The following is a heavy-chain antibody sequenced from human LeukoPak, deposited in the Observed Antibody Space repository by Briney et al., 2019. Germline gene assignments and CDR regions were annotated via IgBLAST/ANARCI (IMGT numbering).Heavy chain of an antibody. J-gene: IGHJ4*02. D-gene: IGHD3-10*01. V-gene: IGHV4-59*01. CDR1: GGSISSYY. CDR2: IYYSGST. CDR3: ARDTPGGSGSLDY. Sequence: SSETLSLTCTVSGGSISSYYWSWIRQPPGKGLEWIGYIYYSGSTNNNPSLKSRVTISVDTSKNQFSLKLSSVTAADTAVYYCARDTPGGSGSLDYWGQGTLVTVSS.